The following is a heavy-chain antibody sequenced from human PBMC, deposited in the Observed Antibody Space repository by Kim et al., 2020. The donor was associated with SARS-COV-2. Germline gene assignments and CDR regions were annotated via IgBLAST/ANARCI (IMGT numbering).Heavy chain of an antibody. J-gene: IGHJ6*02. V-gene: IGHV1-69*13. CDR1: GGTFSSYA. Sequence: SVKVSCKASGGTFSSYAISWVRQAPGQGLEWMGGIIPIFGTANYAQKFQGRVTITADESTSTAYMELSSLRSEDTAVYYCARVSGGTLNYMVRGVISYYYYGMDVWGQGTTVIVSS. CDR2: IIPIFGTA. D-gene: IGHD3-10*01. CDR3: ARVSGGTLNYMVRGVISYYYYGMDV.